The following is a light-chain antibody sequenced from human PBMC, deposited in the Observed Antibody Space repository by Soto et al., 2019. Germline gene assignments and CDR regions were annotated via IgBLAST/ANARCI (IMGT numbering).Light chain of an antibody. CDR1: QSVSSSY. V-gene: IGKV3-20*01. J-gene: IGKJ1*01. CDR2: GAS. Sequence: EIVLTQSPGTLSLSPGERATLSCRASQSVSSSYLAWYQQNPGQAPRLLIYGASSRATGIPDRFSGSGSGTDCTLTINRLEPEDFAVYYCQQYGTSPVTFGQGTKVEIK. CDR3: QQYGTSPVT.